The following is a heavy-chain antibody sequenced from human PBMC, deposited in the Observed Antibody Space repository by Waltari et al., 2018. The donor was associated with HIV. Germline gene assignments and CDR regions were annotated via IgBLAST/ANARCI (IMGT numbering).Heavy chain of an antibody. Sequence: QVQLVESGGGVVQPGRSLRLSCAASGFTFSSYGMHWVRQAPGKGREWVAVIWYDGSNKYYADSVKCRFTSSRDNSKNTLYLQMNSLRAEDTAMYYCAKDLGNGGGFGELLYGMDVWGQGTTVTVSS. D-gene: IGHD3-10*01. CDR3: AKDLGNGGGFGELLYGMDV. J-gene: IGHJ6*02. V-gene: IGHV3-30*18. CDR1: GFTFSSYG. CDR2: IWYDGSNK.